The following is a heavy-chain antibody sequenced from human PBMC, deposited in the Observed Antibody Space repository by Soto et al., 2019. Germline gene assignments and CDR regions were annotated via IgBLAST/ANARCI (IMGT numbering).Heavy chain of an antibody. CDR3: AADQSRYYYYYGMDV. CDR1: GFTFTSSA. Sequence: ASVKVSCKASGFTFTSSAVQWVRQARGQRLEWIGWIVVGSGNTNYAQKFQERVTITRXXXXXXAXMXLXXXXSEXTAVYDCAADQSRYYYYYGMDVWGQGTTVTVSS. V-gene: IGHV1-58*01. CDR2: IVVGSGNT. J-gene: IGHJ6*02.